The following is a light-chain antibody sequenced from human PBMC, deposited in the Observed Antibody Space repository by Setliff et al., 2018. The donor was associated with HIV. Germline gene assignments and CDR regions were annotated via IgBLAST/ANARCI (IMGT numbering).Light chain of an antibody. CDR1: SSDVGTYNY. CDR2: EVN. Sequence: QSALTQPPSASGSPGQSVTISCTGTSSDVGTYNYVSWYQQHPGEAPKLVIYEVNKRPSGVPDRFSGSKSANTASLTVSGLQAEDEGHYYCSSYAGSNNFDVVFGGGTQLTV. V-gene: IGLV2-8*01. J-gene: IGLJ2*01. CDR3: SSYAGSNNFDVV.